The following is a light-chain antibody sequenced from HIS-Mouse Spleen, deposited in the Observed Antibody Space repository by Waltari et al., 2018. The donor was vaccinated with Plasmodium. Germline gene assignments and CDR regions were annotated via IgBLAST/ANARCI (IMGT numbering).Light chain of an antibody. CDR2: EDS. V-gene: IGLV3-10*01. CDR1: ALPTKY. CDR3: YSTDSSGNHRV. Sequence: SYELTQPPSVSVSPGPKARITCPGDALPTKYAYWYQQKSGQAPVLVIYEDSKRPSGIPERFSGSSSGTMATLTISGAQVEDEADYYCYSTDSSGNHRVFGGGTKLTVL. J-gene: IGLJ3*02.